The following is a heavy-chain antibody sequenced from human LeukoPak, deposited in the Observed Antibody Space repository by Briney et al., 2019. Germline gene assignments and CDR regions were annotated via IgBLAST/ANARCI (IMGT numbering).Heavy chain of an antibody. CDR3: ARANDGYGYYDSSGYYDYFDY. CDR2: IYNSGST. D-gene: IGHD3-22*01. Sequence: SETLSLTCTVSGGSISSYYWSWIRQPAGKGLEWIGRIYNSGSTNYNPSLKSRVTMSVDTSKNQFSLKLSSVTAADTAVYYCARANDGYGYYDSSGYYDYFDYWGQGTLVTVSS. J-gene: IGHJ4*02. CDR1: GGSISSYY. V-gene: IGHV4-4*07.